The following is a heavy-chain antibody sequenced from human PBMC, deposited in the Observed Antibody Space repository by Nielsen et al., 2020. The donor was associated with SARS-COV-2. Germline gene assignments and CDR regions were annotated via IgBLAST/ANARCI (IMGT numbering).Heavy chain of an antibody. V-gene: IGHV4-34*01. CDR3: ARNSGRYPNVNKYYYYGMDV. Sequence: WIRQPPGKGLEWIGEINHSGSSNYNPSLKSRVTISVDTSKNQFSLKLSSVTAADTAAYYCARNSGRYPNVNKYYYYGMDVWGQGTTVTVSS. CDR2: INHSGSS. D-gene: IGHD6-19*01. J-gene: IGHJ6*02.